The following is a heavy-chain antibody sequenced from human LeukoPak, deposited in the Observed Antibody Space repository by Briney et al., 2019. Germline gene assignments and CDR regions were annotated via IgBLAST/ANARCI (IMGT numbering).Heavy chain of an antibody. Sequence: PSETLSLTCTVSGGSISSYYWSWIRQPPGKGLEWIGYIYYSGSTNYNPSLKSRVTISADTSKNQFSLKLSSVTAADTAVYYCARLVVAATPFDYWGQGTLVTVSS. V-gene: IGHV4-59*08. CDR2: IYYSGST. D-gene: IGHD2-15*01. J-gene: IGHJ4*02. CDR1: GGSISSYY. CDR3: ARLVVAATPFDY.